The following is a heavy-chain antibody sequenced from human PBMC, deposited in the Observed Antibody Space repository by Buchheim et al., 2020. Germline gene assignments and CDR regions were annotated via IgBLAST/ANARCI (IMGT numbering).Heavy chain of an antibody. Sequence: EVQLVESGGGLAQPGGSLRLSCAASGFTFSSYSMKWVRQAPGKGLEWVSYISSSSSPIYYADSVKGRFTISRDNPKNSLYLQMHSLRAEDTAVYYCARGGPYSSSSSYYYYYYGVDVWGQGTT. CDR3: ARGGPYSSSSSYYYYYYGVDV. D-gene: IGHD6-6*01. V-gene: IGHV3-48*01. CDR2: ISSSSSPI. CDR1: GFTFSSYS. J-gene: IGHJ6*02.